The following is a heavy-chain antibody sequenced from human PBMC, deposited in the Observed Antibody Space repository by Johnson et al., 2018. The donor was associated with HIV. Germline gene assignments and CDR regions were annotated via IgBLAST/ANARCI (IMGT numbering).Heavy chain of an antibody. J-gene: IGHJ3*02. CDR2: IKSKTDGGTP. D-gene: IGHD1-14*01. CDR3: ATDLRITGSCWDI. Sequence: VKLVESGGGLVKPGRSLTLSCAASGFIFSNAWMSWVRQAPGKGLEWVGRIKSKTDGGTPDYAVPVKGRFTISRDDSKNTLYLQMSSLKTEETAVYYCATDLRITGSCWDIWGQGTMVTVSS. CDR1: GFIFSNAW. V-gene: IGHV3-15*01.